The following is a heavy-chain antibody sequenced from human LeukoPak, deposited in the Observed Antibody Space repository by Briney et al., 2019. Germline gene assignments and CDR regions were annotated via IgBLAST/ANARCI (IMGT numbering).Heavy chain of an antibody. CDR3: AKDSRYDSWSASSQFDY. CDR1: GFTFSSYG. J-gene: IGHJ4*02. CDR2: ISYDGSNK. V-gene: IGHV3-30*18. Sequence: PGGSLRLSCAASGFTFSSYGMHWVRQAPGKGLEWVAVISYDGSNKYYADSVKGRFTISRDNSKNTLYLQMNSLRAEDTAVYYCAKDSRYDSWSASSQFDYWGQGTLVTVSS. D-gene: IGHD3-3*01.